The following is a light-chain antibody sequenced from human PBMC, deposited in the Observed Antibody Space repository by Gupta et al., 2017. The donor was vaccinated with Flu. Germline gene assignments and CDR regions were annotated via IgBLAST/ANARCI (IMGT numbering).Light chain of an antibody. CDR1: SSDVGSYNL. CDR3: CSYAGSSTVV. Sequence: QSALTQPASVSGSPGQSITISCTGTSSDVGSYNLVSWYQQHPGKAPKLMMYEGSKRPSGVSNRFPGSKSGNTASLTISGLQAEDEADYYCCSYAGSSTVVFGGGTKLTVL. V-gene: IGLV2-23*01. J-gene: IGLJ2*01. CDR2: EGS.